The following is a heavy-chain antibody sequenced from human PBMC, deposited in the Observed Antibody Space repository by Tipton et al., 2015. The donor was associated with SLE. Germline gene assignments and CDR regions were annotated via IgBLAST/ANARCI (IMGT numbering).Heavy chain of an antibody. D-gene: IGHD6-25*01. CDR3: ARGSRAYDPAAFDY. J-gene: IGHJ4*02. CDR2: IYTSGST. Sequence: TLSLTCAVYGGSFSGYYWSWIRQPAGKGLEWIGYIYTSGSTNYNPSLKSRVTISVDTSKNQFSLQPNSVTPEDTAVYYCARGSRAYDPAAFDYWGQGTLVPVSS. V-gene: IGHV4-4*09. CDR1: GGSFSGYY.